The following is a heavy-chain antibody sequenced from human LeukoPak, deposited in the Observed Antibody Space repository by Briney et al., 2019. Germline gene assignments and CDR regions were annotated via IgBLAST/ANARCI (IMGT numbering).Heavy chain of an antibody. V-gene: IGHV3-53*01. D-gene: IGHD3-3*01. J-gene: IGHJ4*02. CDR2: IYSGGST. CDR3: ARGRTVLRFLEWLSHFDY. Sequence: PGGSLRLSCAASGFTVSSNYMSWVRQAPGKGLEWVSVIYSGGSTYYADSVKGRFTISRDNSKNTLYLQMNSLRAEDTAVYYCARGRTVLRFLEWLSHFDYWGQGTLVAVSS. CDR1: GFTVSSNY.